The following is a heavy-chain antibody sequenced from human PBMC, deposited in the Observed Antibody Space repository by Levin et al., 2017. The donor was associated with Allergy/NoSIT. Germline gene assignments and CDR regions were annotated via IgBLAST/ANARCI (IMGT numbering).Heavy chain of an antibody. J-gene: IGHJ6*01. CDR1: GYTFTGYY. Sequence: VASVKVSCKASGYTFTGYYMHWVRQAPGQGLEWMGWINPNSGGTNCAQKFQGRVTMTRDTSISTAYMELRRLRSDDTAVYYCAKELSGDPFYFYAMDVWGQGTTVTVSS. V-gene: IGHV1-2*02. D-gene: IGHD3-16*02. CDR3: AKELSGDPFYFYAMDV. CDR2: INPNSGGT.